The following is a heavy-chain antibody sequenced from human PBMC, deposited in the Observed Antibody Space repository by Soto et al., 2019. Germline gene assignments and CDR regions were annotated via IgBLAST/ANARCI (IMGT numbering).Heavy chain of an antibody. CDR1: GYTFTSYG. J-gene: IGHJ4*02. D-gene: IGHD1-26*01. CDR3: ARSAVWEPRDY. V-gene: IGHV1-18*01. Sequence: QVQLVQSGAEVKKPGASVKVSCKASGYTFTSYGISWVRQAPGQGLEWMGWISAYNGNTNYAQKLQGRVTMTTDTSTNAASMEMRSLRSDDTAVYYCARSAVWEPRDYRGQGTLVTVSS. CDR2: ISAYNGNT.